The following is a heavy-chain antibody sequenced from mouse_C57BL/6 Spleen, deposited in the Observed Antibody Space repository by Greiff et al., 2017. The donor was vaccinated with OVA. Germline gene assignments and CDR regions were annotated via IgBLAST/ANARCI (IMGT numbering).Heavy chain of an antibody. V-gene: IGHV1-15*01. Sequence: QVQLKESGAELVRPGASVTLSCKASGYTFTDYEMHWVKQTPVHGLEWIGAIDPETGGTAYNQKFKGKAILTADKSSSTAYMELRSLTSEDSAVYYCTRREYYGVTPRRYFDYWGQGTTLTVSS. CDR2: IDPETGGT. CDR3: TRREYYGVTPRRYFDY. J-gene: IGHJ2*01. CDR1: GYTFTDYE. D-gene: IGHD1-1*01.